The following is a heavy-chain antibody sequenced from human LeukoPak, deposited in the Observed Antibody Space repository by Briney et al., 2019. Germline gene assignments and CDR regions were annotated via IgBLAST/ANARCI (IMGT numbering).Heavy chain of an antibody. D-gene: IGHD2-2*01. Sequence: PSETLSLTCAVYGGSFSGYYWSWIRQPPGKGLEWIGEINHSGSTNYNPSLKSRVTISVDTSKNQFSLKLSSVTAADTAVYYCARHIVVVPAAHPTAFDIWGRGTMVTVSS. V-gene: IGHV4-34*01. J-gene: IGHJ3*02. CDR2: INHSGST. CDR3: ARHIVVVPAAHPTAFDI. CDR1: GGSFSGYY.